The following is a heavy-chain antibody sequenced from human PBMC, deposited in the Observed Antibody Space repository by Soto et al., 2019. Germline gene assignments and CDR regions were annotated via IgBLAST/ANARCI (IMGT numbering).Heavy chain of an antibody. Sequence: QVQLQESGPGLVKPSGTLSLTCAVSGDSISSSRWWTWVRQPPGKGLEWIGEVYHTGQTNYNMSLKSRVTISVDKSKNQFSLNLNSVTAADTAIYYCGDPPSSFWGQGALVTVSS. J-gene: IGHJ4*02. V-gene: IGHV4-4*02. CDR3: GDPPSSF. CDR2: VYHTGQT. CDR1: GDSISSSRW.